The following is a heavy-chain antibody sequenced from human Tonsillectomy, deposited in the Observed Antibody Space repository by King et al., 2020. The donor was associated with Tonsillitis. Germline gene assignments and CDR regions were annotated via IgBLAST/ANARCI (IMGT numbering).Heavy chain of an antibody. D-gene: IGHD2-2*01. CDR1: GYTFTSYG. CDR2: ISAYNGNT. CDR3: ARAEVYCSSTSCFPLERLNYFDY. V-gene: IGHV1-18*04. Sequence: QLVQSGAEVKKPGASVKVSCKASGYTFTSYGISWVRQAPGQGLEWMGWISAYNGNTNYAQKLQGRVTMTTDTSTSTAYMELRSLRSDDTAVYYCARAEVYCSSTSCFPLERLNYFDYWGQGTLVTVSS. J-gene: IGHJ4*02.